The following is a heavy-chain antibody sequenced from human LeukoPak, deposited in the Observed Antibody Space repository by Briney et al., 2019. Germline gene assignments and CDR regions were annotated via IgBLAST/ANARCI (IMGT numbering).Heavy chain of an antibody. CDR2: ISWNSGSI. V-gene: IGHV3-9*01. D-gene: IGHD6-6*01. CDR3: AKDLEYSSSSDGMDV. J-gene: IGHJ6*02. Sequence: GGSLRLSCAASGFTFDDYAMYWVRQAPGKGLEWVSGISWNSGSIGYADSVKGRFTISRDNAKNSLYLQMNSLRAEDTALYYCAKDLEYSSSSDGMDVWGQGTTVTVSS. CDR1: GFTFDDYA.